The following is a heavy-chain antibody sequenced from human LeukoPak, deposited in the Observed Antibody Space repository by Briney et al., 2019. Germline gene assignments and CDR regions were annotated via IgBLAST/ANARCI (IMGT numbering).Heavy chain of an antibody. Sequence: SETLSLTCTVSVDSISRYYWSWIRQPPGKGLEWIGYIYYSGSTNYNPSLKSRVTISVDTSKNQFSLKLSSVTAADTAVYYCARECTGCWFDPWGQGTLVTVSS. CDR2: IYYSGST. CDR3: ARECTGCWFDP. CDR1: VDSISRYY. D-gene: IGHD3-10*02. V-gene: IGHV4-59*01. J-gene: IGHJ5*02.